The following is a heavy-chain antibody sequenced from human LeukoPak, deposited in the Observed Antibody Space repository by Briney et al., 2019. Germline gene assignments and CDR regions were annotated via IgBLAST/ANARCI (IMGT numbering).Heavy chain of an antibody. CDR2: IWYDGSNK. CDR3: ARDWVGLFDL. CDR1: GFTFSSYG. Sequence: GGSLRVSCAASGFTFSSYGMHWVRQAPGKGLEWVAVIWYDGSNKYYADSVKGRFTISRDDSKNTLYLQMNSLRAEDTAVYYCARDWVGLFDLWGRGTLVTVSS. D-gene: IGHD1-26*01. V-gene: IGHV3-33*01. J-gene: IGHJ2*01.